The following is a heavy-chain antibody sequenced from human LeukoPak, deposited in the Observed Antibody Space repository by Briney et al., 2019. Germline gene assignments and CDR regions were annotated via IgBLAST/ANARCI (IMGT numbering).Heavy chain of an antibody. Sequence: GGSLRLSCAASGFTFSSYAMSWVRQAPGKGLEWVANIKQDGSEKYYVDSVKGRFTISRDNAKNSLYLQMNSLRAEDTAVYYCARELPLAQLERSWFDPWGQGTLVTVSS. CDR3: ARELPLAQLERSWFDP. CDR2: IKQDGSEK. D-gene: IGHD1-1*01. V-gene: IGHV3-7*01. CDR1: GFTFSSYA. J-gene: IGHJ5*02.